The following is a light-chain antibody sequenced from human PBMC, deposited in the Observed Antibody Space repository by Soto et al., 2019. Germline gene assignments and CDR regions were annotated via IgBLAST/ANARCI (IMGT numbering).Light chain of an antibody. V-gene: IGLV2-14*01. Sequence: QYALTQPASVSGSPGQSITISCTGTSSDVGGSNFVSWYQQHPGKAPKLMIYDVNNRPSGVPNRFSGSKSGNTASLTIFGLLAEDEADYYCSSHTSSSTLVFGGGTKLTVL. CDR2: DVN. CDR3: SSHTSSSTLV. J-gene: IGLJ2*01. CDR1: SSDVGGSNF.